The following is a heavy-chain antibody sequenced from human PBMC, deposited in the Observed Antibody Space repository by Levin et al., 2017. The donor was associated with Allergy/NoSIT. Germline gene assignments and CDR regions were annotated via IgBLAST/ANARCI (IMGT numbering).Heavy chain of an antibody. D-gene: IGHD5-24*01. CDR2: ISGSGGST. Sequence: PGGSLRLSCAASGFTFSSYAMSWVRQAPGKGLEWVSAISGSGGSTYYADSVKGRFTISRDNSKNTLYLQMNSLRAEDTAVYYCAKVGDGYNWGWTVFFWGQGTTVTVSS. J-gene: IGHJ6*02. V-gene: IGHV3-23*01. CDR1: GFTFSSYA. CDR3: AKVGDGYNWGWTVFF.